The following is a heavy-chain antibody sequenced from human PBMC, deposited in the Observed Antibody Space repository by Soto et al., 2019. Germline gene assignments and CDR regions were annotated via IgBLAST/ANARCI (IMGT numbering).Heavy chain of an antibody. Sequence: QVQLVQSGAEVKKPGSSVKVSCKASGGTFTGNPISWVRQAPGRGLEWMGGIIPMFGTTNYAQKFQGRVTITADESTTTADMELNSLRSEDTAVYYCARENSIASLSYYYGMEVWGQGTTVTVSS. V-gene: IGHV1-69*01. D-gene: IGHD6-6*01. CDR3: ARENSIASLSYYYGMEV. CDR1: GGTFTGNP. CDR2: IIPMFGTT. J-gene: IGHJ6*02.